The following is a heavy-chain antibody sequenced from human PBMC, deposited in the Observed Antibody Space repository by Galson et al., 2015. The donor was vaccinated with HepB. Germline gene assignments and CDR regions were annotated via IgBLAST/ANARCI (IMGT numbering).Heavy chain of an antibody. D-gene: IGHD3-22*01. CDR1: GFTFSSYA. Sequence: SLRLSCAASGFTFSSYAMSWVRQAPGKGLEWVSAISGSGGSTYYADSVKGRFTISRDNSKNTLYPQMNSLRAEDTAVYYCAKDLNWDPGDSDQEFEYFQHWGQGTLVTVSS. J-gene: IGHJ1*01. CDR2: ISGSGGST. V-gene: IGHV3-23*01. CDR3: AKDLNWDPGDSDQEFEYFQH.